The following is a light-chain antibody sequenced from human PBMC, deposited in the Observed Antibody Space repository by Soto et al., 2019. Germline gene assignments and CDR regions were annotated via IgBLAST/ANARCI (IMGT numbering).Light chain of an antibody. V-gene: IGLV2-11*01. Sequence: QSALTQPRSVSGSPGQSVTISCTGTSSDVGGYNYVSWYQQFPGKAPKFMIYDVNKRPSGVPDRFSGSKSGNTASLTISGLQAEDEADYYCNSYAGTSNVFGTGTKLTVL. CDR2: DVN. CDR1: SSDVGGYNY. CDR3: NSYAGTSNV. J-gene: IGLJ1*01.